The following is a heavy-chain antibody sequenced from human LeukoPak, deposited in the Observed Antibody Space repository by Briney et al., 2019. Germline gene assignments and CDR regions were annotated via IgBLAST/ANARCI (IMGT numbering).Heavy chain of an antibody. J-gene: IGHJ4*02. CDR3: AKDAMATVTYFDY. CDR2: LSGSGGDT. CDR1: GFTFNSYA. D-gene: IGHD4-17*01. Sequence: GGSLRLSCATSGFTFNSYAMSWVRQAPGKGLEWVSGLSGSGGDTDYADSVEGRFTISRDNSRNTLYLQMNSLRSEDTAVYYCAKDAMATVTYFDYWGQGSLATVSS. V-gene: IGHV3-23*01.